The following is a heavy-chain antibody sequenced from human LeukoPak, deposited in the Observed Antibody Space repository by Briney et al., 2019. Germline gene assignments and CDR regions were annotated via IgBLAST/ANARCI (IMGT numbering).Heavy chain of an antibody. CDR1: GFTFSSYT. J-gene: IGHJ4*02. CDR3: AKDGGLWVSAHWGDS. V-gene: IGHV3-23*01. Sequence: GRSLRLSCTASGFTFSSYTMTWVRQAPGKGLKWVSTITTGDGNTYYADSVKGRFTVSRDDSKNTLYLQMNSLRAEDTAVYYCAKDGGLWVSAHWGDSWGRGILVTVSS. D-gene: IGHD7-27*01. CDR2: ITTGDGNT.